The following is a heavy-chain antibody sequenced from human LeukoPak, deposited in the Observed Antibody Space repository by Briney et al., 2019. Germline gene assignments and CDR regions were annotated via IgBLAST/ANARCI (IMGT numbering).Heavy chain of an antibody. CDR1: GYIFKDYY. CDR3: ARVGVVDATPVVWYFDL. Sequence: ASVKVSCKASGYIFKDYYIHWMRQAPGQGLEWMGWINPKNGDTNYAQKFQGRVTMTRDTSISTVYMELNRLTSDDTALYYCARVGVVDATPVVWYFDLWGRGTLVTVSS. CDR2: INPKNGDT. D-gene: IGHD2-15*01. J-gene: IGHJ2*01. V-gene: IGHV1-2*02.